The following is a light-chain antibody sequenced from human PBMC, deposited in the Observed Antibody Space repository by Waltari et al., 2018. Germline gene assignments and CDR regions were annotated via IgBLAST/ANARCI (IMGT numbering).Light chain of an antibody. CDR1: RSNIGRNY. V-gene: IGLV1-47*01. CDR2: RNN. J-gene: IGLJ3*02. Sequence: QSVLTQPPSASGTPGQRVTISCSGSRSNIGRNYVYWYQQPPGTAPKLLIYRNNQRPSGVPDRVSGSKSGTSASLAISGLRSEDEADYYCAAWDDSLSGRVFGGGTKVTVL. CDR3: AAWDDSLSGRV.